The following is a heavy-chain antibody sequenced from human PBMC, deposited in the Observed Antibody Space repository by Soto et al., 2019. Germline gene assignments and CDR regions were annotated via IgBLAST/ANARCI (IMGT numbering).Heavy chain of an antibody. D-gene: IGHD3-3*01. V-gene: IGHV4-4*09. CDR1: VVSISTYY. J-gene: IGHJ3*01. CDR3: ARQIGDDPFDV. CDR2: IYRTGST. Sequence: SETLSLTCTVSVVSISTYYWNWIRHSPGKGLEWIGYIYRTGSTHYNPSLNSRAAISLGTSRHQFSLQLNSVTAADTAVYFCARQIGDDPFDVWGEGTMVTVSS.